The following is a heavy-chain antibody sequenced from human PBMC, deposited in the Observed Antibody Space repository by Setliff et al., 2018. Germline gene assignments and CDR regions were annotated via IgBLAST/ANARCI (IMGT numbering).Heavy chain of an antibody. J-gene: IGHJ3*02. Sequence: GESLTISCKGSGYTFTNYWIGWVRQMPGKGLEWMGIIYPGDSDTRYSPSFRGQVTISADKSINTAYLQWSSLKASDTAIYYCARVGPLTDDAFDIWGQGTMVTV. CDR3: ARVGPLTDDAFDI. CDR1: GYTFTNYW. CDR2: IYPGDSDT. D-gene: IGHD1-26*01. V-gene: IGHV5-51*01.